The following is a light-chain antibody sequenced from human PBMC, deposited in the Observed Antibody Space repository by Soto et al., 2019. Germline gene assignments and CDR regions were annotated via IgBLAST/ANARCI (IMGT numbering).Light chain of an antibody. CDR3: GTWDSSLSDVV. V-gene: IGLV1-51*01. Sequence: QSVLTQPPSVSAAPGQKVTISCSGNSSNIKTQYVSWYQQLPGTAPQLLIYDDNKRPSGIPDRFSGSKSGTSATLGISGLQTGDEADYYCGTWDSSLSDVVFGGGTKVTVL. CDR2: DDN. CDR1: SSNIKTQY. J-gene: IGLJ2*01.